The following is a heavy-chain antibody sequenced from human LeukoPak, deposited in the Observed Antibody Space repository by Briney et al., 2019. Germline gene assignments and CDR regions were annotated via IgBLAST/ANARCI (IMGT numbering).Heavy chain of an antibody. CDR1: GFTFSSYG. CDR2: IWYDGSNK. CDR3: AKDLEGGTGVDY. Sequence: GRSLRLSCAASGFTFSSYGMHWVRQAPGKGLEWVAVIWYDGSNKYYADSVKGRFTISRDNSKNTLYLQMNSLRAEDTAVYYCAKDLEGGTGVDYWGQGTLVTVSS. J-gene: IGHJ4*02. V-gene: IGHV3-33*06. D-gene: IGHD1-14*01.